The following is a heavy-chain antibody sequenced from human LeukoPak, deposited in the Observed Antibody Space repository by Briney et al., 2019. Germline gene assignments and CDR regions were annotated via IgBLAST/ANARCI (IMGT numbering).Heavy chain of an antibody. CDR3: ARWYDSSVLDY. D-gene: IGHD3-22*01. Sequence: SETLSLTCTVSGGSISRYYWSWIRQPAGKGLEWIGRIYGSGSTTYNPSLKSRVTISVDTSKNQFSLKLSSVTAADTAVYYCARWYDSSVLDYWGQGTLVTVSS. CDR2: IYGSGST. V-gene: IGHV4-4*07. J-gene: IGHJ4*02. CDR1: GGSISRYY.